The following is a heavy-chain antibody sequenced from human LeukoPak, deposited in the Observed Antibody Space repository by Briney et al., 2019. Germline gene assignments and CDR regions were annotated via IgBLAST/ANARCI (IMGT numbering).Heavy chain of an antibody. D-gene: IGHD5-12*01. Sequence: ASETLSLTCTVSGGSISSGGYYWSWIRQHPGKCLEWIGYIYYSGSTYYNPSLKSRVTISVDTPKNQFSLKLSSLTAADTAVYYWARGGGYSGYDAGKIDYWGQRTLVTVSS. J-gene: IGHJ4*02. CDR3: ARGGGYSGYDAGKIDY. CDR2: IYYSGST. V-gene: IGHV4-31*03. CDR1: GGSISSGGYY.